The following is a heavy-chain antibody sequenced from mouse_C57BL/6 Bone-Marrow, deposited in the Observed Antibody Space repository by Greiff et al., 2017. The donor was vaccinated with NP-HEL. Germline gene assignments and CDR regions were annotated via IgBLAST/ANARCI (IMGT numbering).Heavy chain of an antibody. V-gene: IGHV1-81*01. CDR1: GYTFTSYG. J-gene: IGHJ4*01. CDR2: IYPRSGNT. D-gene: IGHD1-1*01. CDR3: ARAALNYYGSSCYYYAMDY. Sequence: QVQLKESGAELARPGASVKLSCKASGYTFTSYGISWVKQRTGQGLEWIGEIYPRSGNTYYNEKFKGKATLTADKSSSTAYMQLRSRTSEDSAVYVCARAALNYYGSSCYYYAMDYWGQGTSVTVSA.